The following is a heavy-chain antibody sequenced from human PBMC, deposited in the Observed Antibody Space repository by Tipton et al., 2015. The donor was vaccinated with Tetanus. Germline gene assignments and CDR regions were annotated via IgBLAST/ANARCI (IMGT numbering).Heavy chain of an antibody. CDR1: GGSISTGGYS. CDR3: ARNHPPRGYPYGGFHS. V-gene: IGHV4-31*03. Sequence: TLSLTCTVSGGSISTGGYSWNWISQHPGKGLEWIGYIYDSGNTLYNPSLKSRATMSIDASKTHFSLKLTSVTAADTAVYYCARNHPPRGYPYGGFHSWGQGTLVTVSS. J-gene: IGHJ4*02. D-gene: IGHD5-12*01. CDR2: IYDSGNT.